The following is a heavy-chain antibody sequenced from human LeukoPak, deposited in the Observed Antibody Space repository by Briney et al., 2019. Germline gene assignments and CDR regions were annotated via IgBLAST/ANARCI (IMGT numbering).Heavy chain of an antibody. CDR2: IYYSGST. J-gene: IGHJ5*02. Sequence: SETLSLTCTVSGGSISSSSYYWGWIRQPPGKGLEWIGSIYYSGSTYYNPSLKSRVTISVDTSKNQFSLKLSSVTAADTAVYYCASTRYCSSTSCPPADWFDPWGQGTLVTVSS. CDR1: GGSISSSSYY. CDR3: ASTRYCSSTSCPPADWFDP. D-gene: IGHD2-2*01. V-gene: IGHV4-39*07.